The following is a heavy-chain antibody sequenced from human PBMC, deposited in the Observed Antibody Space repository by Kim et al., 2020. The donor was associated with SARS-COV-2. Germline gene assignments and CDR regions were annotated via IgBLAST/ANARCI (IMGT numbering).Heavy chain of an antibody. CDR3: ARAPRRQQLVDYFDS. D-gene: IGHD6-13*01. J-gene: IGHJ4*02. V-gene: IGHV1-2*02. Sequence: ASVKVSCKASGYTFTGYYLHWVRQAPGQGLEWMGWINPNSGGMRYAQKFQGRVTMTRDTSINTAYMELSSLRSDDTAIYYCARAPRRQQLVDYFDSWGQGTLVMVSS. CDR2: INPNSGGM. CDR1: GYTFTGYY.